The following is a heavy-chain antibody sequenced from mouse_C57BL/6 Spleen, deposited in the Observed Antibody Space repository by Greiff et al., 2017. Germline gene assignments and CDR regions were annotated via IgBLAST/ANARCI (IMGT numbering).Heavy chain of an antibody. J-gene: IGHJ2*01. D-gene: IGHD1-1*01. V-gene: IGHV1-64*01. CDR1: GYTFTSYW. CDR2: IHPNSGST. CDR3: ARGPNLLLRSYYFDY. Sequence: QVQLQQSGAELVKPGASVKLSCKASGYTFTSYWMHWVKQRPGQGLEWIGMIHPNSGSTNYNEKFKSKATLTVDKSSSTAYMQLSSLTSEDSAVYYCARGPNLLLRSYYFDYWGQGTTLTVSS.